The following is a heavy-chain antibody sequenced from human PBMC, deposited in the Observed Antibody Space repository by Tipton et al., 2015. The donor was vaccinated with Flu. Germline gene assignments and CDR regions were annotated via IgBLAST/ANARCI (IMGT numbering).Heavy chain of an antibody. J-gene: IGHJ4*02. D-gene: IGHD2-8*01. V-gene: IGHV3-64*02. Sequence: GSLRLSCAASGFTFRDYSMHWVRQAPGKGLEYVSAISGDGGGKYYVDSVKDRFTISRDNSKNTLYLQMGSLRPEDMAVYYWARVGPGGVYDYWGQGALVTVSS. CDR3: ARVGPGGVYDY. CDR2: ISGDGGGK. CDR1: GFTFRDYS.